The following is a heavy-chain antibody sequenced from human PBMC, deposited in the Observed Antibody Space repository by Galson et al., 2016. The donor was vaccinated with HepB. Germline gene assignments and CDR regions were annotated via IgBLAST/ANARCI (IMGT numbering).Heavy chain of an antibody. Sequence: SLRLSCAASGFTFSNFWMNWVRQAPGKGLEWVANIKQDGSEKYFADSVKGRFTISRDNARTSLFLQMDSLRHDDPAVYYCGRAQWIPARRAAYFDYWGQGILVTVSS. D-gene: IGHD5-18*01. CDR2: IKQDGSEK. V-gene: IGHV3-7*04. CDR1: GFTFSNFW. J-gene: IGHJ4*02. CDR3: GRAQWIPARRAAYFDY.